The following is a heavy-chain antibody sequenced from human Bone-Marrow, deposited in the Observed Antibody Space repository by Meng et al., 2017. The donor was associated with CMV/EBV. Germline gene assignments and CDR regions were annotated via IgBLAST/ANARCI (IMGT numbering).Heavy chain of an antibody. CDR1: GGSLSSSISY. Sequence: SEPLSLTCTVSGGSLSSSISYWGWIRQPPGKGLEWIGTIYYSGGTYYNPSFKRRVTITVDTSKNQFSLKLSSVTAADTAVYYCAKLGAVGYARYWGQGTLVTVSS. D-gene: IGHD2-8*02. V-gene: IGHV4-39*07. CDR3: AKLGAVGYARY. CDR2: IYYSGGT. J-gene: IGHJ4*02.